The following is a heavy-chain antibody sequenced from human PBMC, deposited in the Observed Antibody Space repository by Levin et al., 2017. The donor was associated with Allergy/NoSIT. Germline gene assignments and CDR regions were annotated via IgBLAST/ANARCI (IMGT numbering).Heavy chain of an antibody. V-gene: IGHV3-48*02. CDR1: GFTFSSYS. J-gene: IGHJ4*02. CDR3: AREGGSGRYFPY. D-gene: IGHD1-26*01. Sequence: PGGSLRLSCAASGFTFSSYSMNWVRQAPGKGLEWVSYISSSSTTIYYADSVKGRLTISRDNAKNSLYLEMNSLRDEDTAVYYCAREGGSGRYFPYWGQGTLVTVSS. CDR2: ISSSSTTI.